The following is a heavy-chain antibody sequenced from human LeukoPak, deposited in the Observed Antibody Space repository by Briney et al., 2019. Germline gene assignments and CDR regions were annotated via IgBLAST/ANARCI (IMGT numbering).Heavy chain of an antibody. J-gene: IGHJ4*02. Sequence: SETLSLTCTVSGCSISSYYWSWIRQSPGKGLEWIGYIYYTGRTKYNPSVQSRVTISVDTSKDQFSLNLRSVTSADTAVYFCTRVSIHGDSDYWGQGTLVTVSS. CDR1: GCSISSYY. V-gene: IGHV4-59*01. CDR3: TRVSIHGDSDY. CDR2: IYYTGRT.